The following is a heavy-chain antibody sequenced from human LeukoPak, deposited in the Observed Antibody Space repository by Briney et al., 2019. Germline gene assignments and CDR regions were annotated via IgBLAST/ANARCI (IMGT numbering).Heavy chain of an antibody. D-gene: IGHD1-14*01. Sequence: SETLSLTCTVSGGSITSSSYYWGWIRQPPGKGLEWIGSIFYSGSTYYNPSFKSRVTISVDTSKNQFSLKLNSVTAADTAVYYCARHAGRYFYYGLDVWGQGTTVTVSS. V-gene: IGHV4-39*01. J-gene: IGHJ6*02. CDR3: ARHAGRYFYYGLDV. CDR1: GGSITSSSYY. CDR2: IFYSGST.